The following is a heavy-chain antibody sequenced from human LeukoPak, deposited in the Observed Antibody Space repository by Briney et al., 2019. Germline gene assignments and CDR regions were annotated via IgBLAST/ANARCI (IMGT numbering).Heavy chain of an antibody. J-gene: IGHJ4*02. CDR1: GFTFSTCE. CDR2: ISGSGTTI. V-gene: IGHV3-48*03. Sequence: PGGSLTLSCAASGFTFSTCEMTRVRQAPGKGLEWVSYISGSGTTILYADSVRGRFTISRDDAKNSLYLQMNSLRAEDTAVYYCASERVTHPQGFDHWGQGTLVTVSS. CDR3: ASERVTHPQGFDH. D-gene: IGHD4-11*01.